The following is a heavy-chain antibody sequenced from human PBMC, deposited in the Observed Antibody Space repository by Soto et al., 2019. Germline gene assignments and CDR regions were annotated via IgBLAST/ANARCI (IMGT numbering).Heavy chain of an antibody. CDR1: GYSFMSYG. CDR2: ISVYNGHT. D-gene: IGHD3-3*01. Sequence: VQLVQSGVEVKEPGASVKVSCTASGYSFMSYGISWVRQAPGQGFEWMGWISVYNGHTKYPQNLQGRVSLSVDTSTNTAHMELRSLTSDDTATYYCARELTDFWSGYHDHWGQGTLVTVSS. CDR3: ARELTDFWSGYHDH. V-gene: IGHV1-18*01. J-gene: IGHJ4*02.